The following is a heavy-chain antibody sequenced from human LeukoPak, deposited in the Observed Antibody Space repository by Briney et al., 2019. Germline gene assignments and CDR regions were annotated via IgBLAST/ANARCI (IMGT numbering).Heavy chain of an antibody. CDR2: IYYSGST. CDR3: ARDGDDYDILTGYSDAFDI. V-gene: IGHV4-34*09. J-gene: IGHJ3*02. CDR1: GGSFCGYY. D-gene: IGHD3-9*01. Sequence: SETLSLTCAVYGGSFCGYYWSWIRQPPGKGLEWIGYIYYSGSTYYNPSLKSRVTISVDTSKNQFSLKLSSVTAADTAVYYCARDGDDYDILTGYSDAFDIWGQGTMVTVSS.